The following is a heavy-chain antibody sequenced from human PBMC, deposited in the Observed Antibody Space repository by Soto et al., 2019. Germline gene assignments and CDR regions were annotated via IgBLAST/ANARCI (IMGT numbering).Heavy chain of an antibody. Sequence: SKASRDAFASCARRSAHQSNRQRLEWMGWINAGNGNTKYSQKFQGRVTITRDTSASTAYMELSSLRSEDTAVYYCAREGYDFWSGYRNYYYYGMDVWGQGTTVTVSS. J-gene: IGHJ6*02. CDR3: AREGYDFWSGYRNYYYYGMDV. D-gene: IGHD3-3*01. CDR1: RDAFASCA. CDR2: INAGNGNT. V-gene: IGHV1-3*01.